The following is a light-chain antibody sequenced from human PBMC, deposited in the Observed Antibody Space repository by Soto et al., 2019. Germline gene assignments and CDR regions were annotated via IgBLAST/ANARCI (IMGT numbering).Light chain of an antibody. CDR1: QSVSSN. J-gene: IGKJ1*01. V-gene: IGKV3-15*01. CDR3: QQYNNWPPWT. CDR2: GAS. Sequence: EIVMTQSPATLSVSPGERATLSCRASQSVSSNLAWYQQKPGQAPRLLIYGASTRATGIPARFSGSGSGTEFTLTISSLRSEDFVVYYCQQYNNWPPWTFGQGTKVEIK.